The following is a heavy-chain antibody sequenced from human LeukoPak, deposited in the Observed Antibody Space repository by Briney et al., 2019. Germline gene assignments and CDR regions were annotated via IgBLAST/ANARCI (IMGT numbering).Heavy chain of an antibody. J-gene: IGHJ4*02. D-gene: IGHD1-26*01. V-gene: IGHV4-30-2*01. Sequence: PSETLSLTCTVSGGSFSSGDYYWSWIRQPPGKGLEWIGYICHSGSAYYNPSLKSRITISVDWSKNQFSLKLSSVTAADTAVYYCASERATHAPFFDYWGQGTLVTVSS. CDR1: GGSFSSGDYY. CDR3: ASERATHAPFFDY. CDR2: ICHSGSA.